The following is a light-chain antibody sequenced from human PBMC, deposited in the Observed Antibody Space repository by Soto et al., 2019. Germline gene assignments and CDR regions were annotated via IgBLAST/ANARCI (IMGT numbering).Light chain of an antibody. J-gene: IGKJ1*01. CDR3: QQRSDWPPWT. CDR2: DAS. Sequence: EIVLTQSPATLSLSPGERVSLSCRASQSVSNYLAWYQQKPGQAPRLLISDASNRARGVPARFSGSGSGTDFTLTISSLEPEDFAVYYCQQRSDWPPWTFGQGTKVEVK. CDR1: QSVSNY. V-gene: IGKV3-11*01.